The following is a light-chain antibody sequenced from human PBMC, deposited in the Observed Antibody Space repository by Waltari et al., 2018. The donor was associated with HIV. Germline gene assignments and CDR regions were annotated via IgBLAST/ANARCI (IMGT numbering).Light chain of an antibody. CDR3: SSYTSSSVL. Sequence: QSALTQPASVSGSPGQSITISCTGTSSDVGGYNYVSWYQQHRCKAPKLMIYEVSNRPSGFANRFSGSKSGNTASLTISGLQAEDEAEYYCSSYTSSSVLFGGGTKVTVL. CDR2: EVS. V-gene: IGLV2-14*01. J-gene: IGLJ2*01. CDR1: SSDVGGYNY.